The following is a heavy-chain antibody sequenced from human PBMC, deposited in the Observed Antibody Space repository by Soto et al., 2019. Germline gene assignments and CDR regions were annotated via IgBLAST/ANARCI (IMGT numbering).Heavy chain of an antibody. V-gene: IGHV1-46*01. D-gene: IGHD6-19*01. CDR3: ARAAVAGTARGHWFDP. J-gene: IGHJ5*02. CDR1: GYTFTNYA. CDR2: INASSGNT. Sequence: GASVKVSCKASGYTFTNYAMHWVRQASGQRLEWMGIINASSGNTSYAQKFQGRVTMTRDTSTSTVYMELSSLRSEDTAVYYCARAAVAGTARGHWFDPWGQGTLVTVSS.